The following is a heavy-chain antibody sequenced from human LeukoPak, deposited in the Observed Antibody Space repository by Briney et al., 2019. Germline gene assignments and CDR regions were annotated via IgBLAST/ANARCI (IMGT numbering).Heavy chain of an antibody. Sequence: GGSLRLSCAASGFTFSSYAMSWVRQAPGKGLEWVANIKQDGSEKYYVDSMKGRFTISRDNAKNSLYLQMNSLRAEDTAVYYCARWRLGYNSQSNYFDSWGQGTLVTVSS. CDR2: IKQDGSEK. J-gene: IGHJ4*02. CDR3: ARWRLGYNSQSNYFDS. D-gene: IGHD1-1*01. CDR1: GFTFSSYA. V-gene: IGHV3-7*03.